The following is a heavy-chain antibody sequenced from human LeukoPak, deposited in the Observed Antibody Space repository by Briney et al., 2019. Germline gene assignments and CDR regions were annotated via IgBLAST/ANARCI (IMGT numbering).Heavy chain of an antibody. Sequence: PGGSLRLSCAASGFTFSSYAMSWVRQAPGKGLEWVSAIGGSGGSTYYADSVKGRFTISRDNSKNTLYLQMNSLRAEDTAVYYCAKDEEAAPWGSDFDYWGQGTLVTVSS. J-gene: IGHJ4*02. CDR3: AKDEEAAPWGSDFDY. V-gene: IGHV3-23*01. CDR1: GFTFSSYA. CDR2: IGGSGGST. D-gene: IGHD3-16*01.